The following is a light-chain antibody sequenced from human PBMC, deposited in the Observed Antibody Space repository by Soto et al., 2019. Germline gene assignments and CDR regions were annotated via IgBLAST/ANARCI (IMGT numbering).Light chain of an antibody. J-gene: IGKJ4*01. V-gene: IGKV1-39*01. Sequence: DIPMTQSPSSLSASVGDRVTITCRASQSISSYLNWYQQKPGKAPKLLIYAASSLQSGVPSRFSGSGSGTDFTLTISSLQPADFATYYCQQSYSTLLTFGGGTKVEIK. CDR2: AAS. CDR3: QQSYSTLLT. CDR1: QSISSY.